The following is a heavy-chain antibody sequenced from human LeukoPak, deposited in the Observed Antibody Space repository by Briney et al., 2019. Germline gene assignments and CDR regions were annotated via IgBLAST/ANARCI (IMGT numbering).Heavy chain of an antibody. D-gene: IGHD6-19*01. CDR1: GFTFSSYA. J-gene: IGHJ4*02. Sequence: GGSLRLSCVASGFTFSSYAMSWVRQAPGKGLEWVSFISGSGGSTYYTDSVKGRFTISRDNSKNTLSLQMNSLRADDTAVYYCAKGRQYSSGHAWGQGTLVTVSS. V-gene: IGHV3-23*01. CDR2: ISGSGGST. CDR3: AKGRQYSSGHA.